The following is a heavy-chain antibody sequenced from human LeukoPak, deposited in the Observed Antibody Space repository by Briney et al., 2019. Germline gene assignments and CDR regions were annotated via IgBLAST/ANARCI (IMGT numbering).Heavy chain of an antibody. CDR2: ISNSGDRT. CDR1: GFTFSSYA. Sequence: GGSLRLSCAASGFTFSSYAMNWVRQAPGKGLEWVSTISNSGDRTYYADSVKGRFTISRDNSKNTLYLQMNSLRTEDTAVYYCAKDFVPRGGSYFPGFDYWGQGTRVIVSS. CDR3: AKDFVPRGGSYFPGFDY. D-gene: IGHD1-26*01. J-gene: IGHJ4*02. V-gene: IGHV3-23*01.